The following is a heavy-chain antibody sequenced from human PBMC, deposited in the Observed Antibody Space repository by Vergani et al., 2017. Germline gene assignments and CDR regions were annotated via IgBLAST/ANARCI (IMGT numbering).Heavy chain of an antibody. CDR1: GYTFTSYD. D-gene: IGHD1-26*01. CDR2: MNPNSGNT. J-gene: IGHJ4*02. V-gene: IGHV1-8*01. CDR3: ARDRVVGGSYYVAYFDY. Sequence: QVQLVQSGAEVKKPGASVKVSCKASGYTFTSYDINWVRQATGQGLEWMGWMNPNSGNTGYAQKFQGRATMTRNTSISTAYMELSSLRSEDTAVYYCARDRVVGGSYYVAYFDYWGQGTLVTVSS.